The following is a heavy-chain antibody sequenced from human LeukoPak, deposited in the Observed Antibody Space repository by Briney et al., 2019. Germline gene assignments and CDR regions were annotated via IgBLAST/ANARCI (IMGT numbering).Heavy chain of an antibody. D-gene: IGHD6-19*01. CDR3: ARATGEENSSGWYLWFDP. J-gene: IGHJ5*02. CDR2: SRAYNGNT. CDR1: GYTFTSYG. V-gene: IGHV1-18*01. Sequence: ASVKVSCKASGYTFTSYGISWVRQAPGQGLEWMGWSRAYNGNTNYAQKIQGRVTMTTDTSTSTAYMELRSLRSDDTAVYYCARATGEENSSGWYLWFDPWGQGTLVTVSS.